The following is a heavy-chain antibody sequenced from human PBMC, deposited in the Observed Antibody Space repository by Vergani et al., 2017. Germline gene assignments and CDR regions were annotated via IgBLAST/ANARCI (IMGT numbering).Heavy chain of an antibody. D-gene: IGHD5-18*01. V-gene: IGHV3-30-3*01. J-gene: IGHJ4*02. CDR2: ISYDGSNK. CDR1: GFTFSSYA. CDR3: AKDTSGYSYGQEFDY. Sequence: QVQLVESGGGVVQPGRSLRLSCAASGFTFSSYAMHWVRQAPGKGLEWVAVISYDGSNKYYADSVKGRFTISRDNSKNTLYLQMNSLRAEDTALYYCAKDTSGYSYGQEFDYWGQGTLVTVSS.